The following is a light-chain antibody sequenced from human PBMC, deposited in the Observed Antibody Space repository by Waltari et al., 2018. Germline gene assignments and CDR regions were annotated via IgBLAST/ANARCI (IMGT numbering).Light chain of an antibody. CDR3: QQVNSFPRT. J-gene: IGKJ1*01. V-gene: IGKV1-12*01. CDR1: QGISSR. Sequence: DIQMTQSPSSVSASVGDRVTLTCRPSQGISSRLAWDQQKPGKAPKLLIYDASSLHSGVPSRFSGSGSGTDFTFTIRSLQPEDFATYYCQQVNSFPRTFGQGTKVEVK. CDR2: DAS.